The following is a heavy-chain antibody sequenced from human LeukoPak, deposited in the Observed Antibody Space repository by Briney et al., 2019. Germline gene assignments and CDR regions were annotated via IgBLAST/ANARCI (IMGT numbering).Heavy chain of an antibody. V-gene: IGHV4-59*01. Sequence: PSETLSLTCTVSGGTISSYYWSWIRQPPGKGLEWIGYIYYSGSTNYNPSLKSRVTISVDTSKNQFSLKLSSVTAADTAVYYCARAKGVYDFWNGYQLFDPWGQGTLVTVSS. CDR3: ARAKGVYDFWNGYQLFDP. CDR2: IYYSGST. J-gene: IGHJ5*02. CDR1: GGTISSYY. D-gene: IGHD3-3*01.